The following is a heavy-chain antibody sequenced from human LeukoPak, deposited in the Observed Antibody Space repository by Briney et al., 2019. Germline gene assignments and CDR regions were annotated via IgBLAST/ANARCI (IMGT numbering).Heavy chain of an antibody. CDR3: ARDSYYYGRGLDY. CDR2: ISGSGGST. J-gene: IGHJ4*02. D-gene: IGHD3-10*01. Sequence: GGSLRLSCAASGFTFSSYAMSWVRQAPGKGLEWVSAISGSGGSTYYADSVKGRFTISRDNSKNTLYLQMNSLRAEDTAVYYCARDSYYYGRGLDYWGQGTLVTVSS. V-gene: IGHV3-23*01. CDR1: GFTFSSYA.